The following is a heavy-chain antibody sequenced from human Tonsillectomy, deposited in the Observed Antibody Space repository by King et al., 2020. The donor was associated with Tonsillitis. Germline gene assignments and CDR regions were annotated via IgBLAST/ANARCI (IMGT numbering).Heavy chain of an antibody. V-gene: IGHV4-59*01. CDR2: INYSGST. D-gene: IGHD4-23*01. Sequence: VQLQESGPGLVRPSETLSLTCSVSGGSMSSYYWGWIRQPPGKGLEWIGYINYSGSTNYSPFLKSRLTMSLDTSRDQFSLKLTSVTAADAALYYCARVATKVETLWPKKKYYYYMDVWGKGTTVTVSS. CDR1: GGSMSSYY. J-gene: IGHJ6*03. CDR3: ARVATKVETLWPKKKYYYYMDV.